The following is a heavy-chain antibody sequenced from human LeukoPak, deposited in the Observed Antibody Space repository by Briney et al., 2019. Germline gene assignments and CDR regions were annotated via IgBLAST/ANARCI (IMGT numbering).Heavy chain of an antibody. J-gene: IGHJ4*02. V-gene: IGHV4-39*07. Sequence: SETLSLTCTVSGGSISSSSYYWGWIRQPPGKGLEWIGSIYYSGSTYYNPSLKSRVTISVDTSRNQFSLKLNFVTAADTAVYYCARGIGWISKINYFDCWGQGNLVTVSS. CDR1: GGSISSSSYY. D-gene: IGHD5-12*01. CDR3: ARGIGWISKINYFDC. CDR2: IYYSGST.